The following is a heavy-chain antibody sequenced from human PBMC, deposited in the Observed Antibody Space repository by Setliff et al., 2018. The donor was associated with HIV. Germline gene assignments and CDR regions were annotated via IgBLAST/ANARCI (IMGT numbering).Heavy chain of an antibody. J-gene: IGHJ5*02. Sequence: PSETLSLTCTVSGGSIKSSSYYWSWIRQAPGRGLEWIGYTHYSGTTYNPSLKSRVTMSVDTSKNQFSLRVSSVTAADTAVYYCAREDVPNWFDPWGQGTPVTVSS. V-gene: IGHV4-61*01. D-gene: IGHD6-6*01. CDR1: GGSIKSSSYY. CDR3: AREDVPNWFDP. CDR2: THYSGTT.